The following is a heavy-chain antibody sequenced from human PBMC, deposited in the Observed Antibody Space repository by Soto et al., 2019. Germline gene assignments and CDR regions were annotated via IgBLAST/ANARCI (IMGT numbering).Heavy chain of an antibody. Sequence: QVQLVQSGAEVKKPGSSVKVSCKASGGTFSSYAISWVRQAPGQGLEWMGGIIPIFGTANYAQKFQGRVTITADESTSTAYMELSSLRSEDTAVYYCASGPSPGITIFGVVTHSYYGMDVWGQGTTVTVSS. CDR3: ASGPSPGITIFGVVTHSYYGMDV. D-gene: IGHD3-3*01. CDR1: GGTFSSYA. J-gene: IGHJ6*02. CDR2: IIPIFGTA. V-gene: IGHV1-69*01.